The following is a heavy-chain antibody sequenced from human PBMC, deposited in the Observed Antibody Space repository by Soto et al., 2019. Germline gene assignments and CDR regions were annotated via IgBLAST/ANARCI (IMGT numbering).Heavy chain of an antibody. CDR1: GFTFSSYA. V-gene: IGHV3-30-3*01. CDR3: ARGTTYYYGSGSPSLLDY. Sequence: GGSLRLSCAASGFTFSSYAMHWVRQAPGKGLEWVAVISYDGSNKYYADSVKGRFTISRDNSKNTLYLQMNSLRAEDTAVYYFARGTTYYYGSGSPSLLDYWGQGTLVTVSS. J-gene: IGHJ4*02. D-gene: IGHD3-10*01. CDR2: ISYDGSNK.